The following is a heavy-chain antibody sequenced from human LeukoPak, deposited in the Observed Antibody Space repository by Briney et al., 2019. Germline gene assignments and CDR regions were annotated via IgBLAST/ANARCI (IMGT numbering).Heavy chain of an antibody. Sequence: GASLKISCKGSGYSFTNYWIGWVRQAPGQGLEWMGGIIPIFGTANYAQKFQGRVTITTDESTSTAYMELSSLRSEDTAVYYCARRYCSSTSCRRAPLDIWGQGTMVTVSS. V-gene: IGHV1-69*05. D-gene: IGHD2-2*01. CDR2: IIPIFGTA. J-gene: IGHJ3*02. CDR3: ARRYCSSTSCRRAPLDI. CDR1: GYSFTNYW.